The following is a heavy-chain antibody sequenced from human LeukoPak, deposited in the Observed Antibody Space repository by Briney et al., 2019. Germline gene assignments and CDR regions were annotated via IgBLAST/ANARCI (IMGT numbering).Heavy chain of an antibody. CDR1: GGSFSGYY. CDR2: INHSGST. D-gene: IGHD5-18*01. Sequence: SETLSLTCAVYGGSFSGYYWSWIRQPPGKGLEWIGEINHSGSTNYNPSLKSRVTISVDTSKNQFSLKLSSVTAADTAVYYCARAGYSYGWGRGLFDYWGQGTLVTVSS. CDR3: ARAGYSYGWGRGLFDY. V-gene: IGHV4-34*01. J-gene: IGHJ4*02.